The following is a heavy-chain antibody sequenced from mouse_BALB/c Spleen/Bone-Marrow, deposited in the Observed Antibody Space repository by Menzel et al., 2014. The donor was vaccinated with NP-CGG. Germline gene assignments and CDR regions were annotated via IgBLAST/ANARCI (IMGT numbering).Heavy chain of an antibody. V-gene: IGHV1S81*02. CDR1: GYTFTGYW. D-gene: IGHD2-14*01. CDR3: ARRDFRSWFAY. J-gene: IGHJ3*01. Sequence: VQLQQSGAELVKPGASVQLSCKASGYTFTGYWMQWVRQRPGQGLEWIGEINPSNGRTNYNEKFKSKATLTVDKSSSTANMHLSSLTSEDSAVFYCARRDFRSWFAYWGQGTLVTVSA. CDR2: INPSNGRT.